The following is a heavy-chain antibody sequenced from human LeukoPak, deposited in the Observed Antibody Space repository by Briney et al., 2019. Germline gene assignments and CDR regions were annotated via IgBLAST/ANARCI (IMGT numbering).Heavy chain of an antibody. J-gene: IGHJ4*02. CDR2: INHSGST. CDR3: ARSNAAGKTIFGVALGYFDY. D-gene: IGHD3-3*01. CDR1: GGSFSGYY. Sequence: PSETLSLTCAVYGGSFSGYYWSWIRQPPGKGLEWIGEINHSGSTNYNPSLKSRVTISVDTSKNQFSLKLSSVTAADTAVYYCARSNAAGKTIFGVALGYFDYWGQGTLVTVSS. V-gene: IGHV4-34*01.